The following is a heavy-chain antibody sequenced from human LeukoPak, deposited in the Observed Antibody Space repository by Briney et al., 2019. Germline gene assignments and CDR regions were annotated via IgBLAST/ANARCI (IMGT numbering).Heavy chain of an antibody. CDR1: GGSFSGYY. V-gene: IGHV4-34*01. Sequence: SETLSLTCAVYGGSFSGYYWSWIRQPPGKGLEWIGEINHSGSTNYNPSLKRRVTISVDTSKNQFSLKRSSVTAADPAVYYCARTSIYYDSSGYRSWGQGTLVTVSS. D-gene: IGHD3-22*01. CDR3: ARTSIYYDSSGYRS. J-gene: IGHJ5*02. CDR2: INHSGST.